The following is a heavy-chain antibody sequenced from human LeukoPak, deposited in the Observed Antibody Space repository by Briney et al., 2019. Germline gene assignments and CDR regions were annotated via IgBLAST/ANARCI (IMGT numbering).Heavy chain of an antibody. CDR3: ARTPRHLARAFDY. D-gene: IGHD3-3*02. J-gene: IGHJ4*02. CDR2: INPSSGGT. Sequence: ASVKVSCKASGYTFTGYYMHWVRQAPGQGLEWMGWINPSSGGTNYAQKFQGRVTMTRDTSISTAYMELSRLRSDDTAVYYCARTPRHLARAFDYWGQGTLVTVSS. V-gene: IGHV1-2*02. CDR1: GYTFTGYY.